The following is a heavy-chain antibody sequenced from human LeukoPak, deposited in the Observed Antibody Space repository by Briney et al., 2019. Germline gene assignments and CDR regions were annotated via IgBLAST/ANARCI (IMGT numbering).Heavy chain of an antibody. Sequence: GGSLRLSCAASGFTFSSYSMNWVRQAPGKGLEWVSSISSSSSYIYYADSVKGRFTISRDNAKNSLYLQMNSLRAEDTAVYCCARYANKQQLGAFDIWGQGTIVTVSS. J-gene: IGHJ3*02. V-gene: IGHV3-21*01. D-gene: IGHD6-13*01. CDR1: GFTFSSYS. CDR2: ISSSSSYI. CDR3: ARYANKQQLGAFDI.